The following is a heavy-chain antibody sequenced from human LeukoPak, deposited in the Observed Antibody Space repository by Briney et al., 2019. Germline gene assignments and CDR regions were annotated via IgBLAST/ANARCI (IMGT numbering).Heavy chain of an antibody. D-gene: IGHD6-19*01. CDR1: GFTFSDHG. V-gene: IGHV3-33*08. J-gene: IGHJ4*02. Sequence: GRSLRLSCAASGFTFSDHGIHWVRQAPGKGLEWVAVIWFDGSYKYYADTVKGRFTISRDNSKSMLYLQMNSLRAEDTATYYCAARPTSAAVAPSDFWGQGTLVTVSS. CDR3: AARPTSAAVAPSDF. CDR2: IWFDGSYK.